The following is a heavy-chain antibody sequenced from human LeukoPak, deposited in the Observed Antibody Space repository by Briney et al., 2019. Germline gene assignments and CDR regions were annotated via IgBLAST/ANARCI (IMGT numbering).Heavy chain of an antibody. CDR1: GYTFTGYY. CDR3: ARDLGGYSGSYEALDY. J-gene: IGHJ4*02. V-gene: IGHV1-2*02. D-gene: IGHD1-26*01. Sequence: GASVKVSCNASGYTFTGYYMHWVRQAPGQGLEWMGWINANSGGTNYAQKFQGRVTMTRDTSISTAYMELSRLRSDDTAVYYCARDLGGYSGSYEALDYWGQGTLVTVSS. CDR2: INANSGGT.